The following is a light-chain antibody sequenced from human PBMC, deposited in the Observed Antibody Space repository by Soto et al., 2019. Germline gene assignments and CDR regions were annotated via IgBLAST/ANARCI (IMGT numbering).Light chain of an antibody. J-gene: IGKJ5*01. CDR1: QSVSSSY. CDR2: GAS. V-gene: IGKV3-20*01. Sequence: EIVLTQSPGTLSLSPGERATLSCRASQSVSSSYLAWYQQNPGQAPRLLIYGASSRATGIPDRSSGSGSGTDFTLTISRLEPEDFAVYYCQQYGSSPVTFGQGTRLEIK. CDR3: QQYGSSPVT.